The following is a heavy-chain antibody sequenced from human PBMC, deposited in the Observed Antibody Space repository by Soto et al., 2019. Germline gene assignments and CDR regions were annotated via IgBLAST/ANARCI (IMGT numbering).Heavy chain of an antibody. J-gene: IGHJ4*02. CDR1: GYTFTGYY. Sequence: ASVKVSCKASGYTFTGYYMHWVRQAPGQGLEWIGWINPNSGGTNYAQKFQGRVTMTRDTSISTAYMELSRLRSDDTAVYYCARDPIAAADNVVTARTWYFDYWGQGTLVTVSS. D-gene: IGHD6-13*01. V-gene: IGHV1-2*02. CDR3: ARDPIAAADNVVTARTWYFDY. CDR2: INPNSGGT.